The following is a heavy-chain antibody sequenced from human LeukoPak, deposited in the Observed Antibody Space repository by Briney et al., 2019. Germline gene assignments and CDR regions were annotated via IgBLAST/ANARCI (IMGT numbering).Heavy chain of an antibody. Sequence: GESLKISCKGSGYSFTRYWIGWVRQMPGKGLEWMGVIYPGDSDSRYSPSFQDHVTFSADKSTNTAYLQWGSLKASDTAMYFCARRRNWHFEASYFDSWGQGTLVTVSS. CDR1: GYSFTRYW. D-gene: IGHD1-1*01. V-gene: IGHV5-51*01. J-gene: IGHJ4*02. CDR3: ARRRNWHFEASYFDS. CDR2: IYPGDSDS.